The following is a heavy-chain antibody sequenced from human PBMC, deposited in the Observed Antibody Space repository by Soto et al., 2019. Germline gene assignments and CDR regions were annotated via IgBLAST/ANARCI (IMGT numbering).Heavy chain of an antibody. CDR3: ARREYSSRDFDY. Sequence: GASVNVSCKSSGGTFSSYSIGWVRQMPGKGLECMGIIYPGDSDTRYSPSFQGQVTISADKSISTAYLQWSSLKASDTAMYYCARREYSSRDFDYWGQGTLVTVSS. D-gene: IGHD6-6*01. J-gene: IGHJ4*02. CDR1: GGTFSSYS. CDR2: IYPGDSDT. V-gene: IGHV5-51*01.